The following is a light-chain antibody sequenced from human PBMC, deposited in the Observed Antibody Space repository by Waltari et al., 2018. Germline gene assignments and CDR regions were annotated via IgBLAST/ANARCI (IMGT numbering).Light chain of an antibody. Sequence: QSVLTQPPSASGTPGQRVTISCSGSSSNIGSQRVYWYQHLPGAAPNLLINNNYQRPSGVPDRFSASKSGTSASLAISGLQSEDEADYYCATWDDSLNAWVFGGGTRLTVL. CDR1: SSNIGSQR. J-gene: IGLJ3*02. CDR3: ATWDDSLNAWV. V-gene: IGLV1-44*01. CDR2: NNY.